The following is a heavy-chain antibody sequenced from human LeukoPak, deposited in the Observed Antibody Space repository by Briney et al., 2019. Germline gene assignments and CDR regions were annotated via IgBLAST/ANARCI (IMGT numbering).Heavy chain of an antibody. CDR2: ISTYDGRR. Sequence: SVKVSCKASGYTFITYGITWVRQAPGQGLEWMGGISTYDGRRNYAQKFQGRVTMTTDTSTSTAYMELRSLRSDDTAVYYCARALYSNYVRALYYFDFWGQGMLLTVSS. CDR3: ARALYSNYVRALYYFDF. J-gene: IGHJ4*02. D-gene: IGHD4-11*01. CDR1: GYTFITYG. V-gene: IGHV1-18*01.